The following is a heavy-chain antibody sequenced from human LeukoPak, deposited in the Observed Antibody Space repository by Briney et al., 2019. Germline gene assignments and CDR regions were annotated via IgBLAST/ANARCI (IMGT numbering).Heavy chain of an antibody. V-gene: IGHV1-8*01. Sequence: GASVKVSCKASGYTFISYDINWVRQATGQGLEWMGWMNPNSGNTGYAQKFQGRVTMTRNTSISTAYMELSSLRSEDTAVYYYARDGWPYCGGDCSSPVDYWGQGTLVTVSS. CDR3: ARDGWPYCGGDCSSPVDY. CDR1: GYTFISYD. J-gene: IGHJ4*02. D-gene: IGHD2-21*02. CDR2: MNPNSGNT.